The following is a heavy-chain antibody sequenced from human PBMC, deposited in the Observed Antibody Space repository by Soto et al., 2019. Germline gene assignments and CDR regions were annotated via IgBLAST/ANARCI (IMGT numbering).Heavy chain of an antibody. CDR1: GGSISSSSYY. V-gene: IGHV4-39*01. J-gene: IGHJ5*02. CDR2: IYYSGST. CDR3: ARHGVLTAFAH. D-gene: IGHD3-10*01. Sequence: QLQLQESGPGLVKPSETLSLTCTVSGGSISSSSYYWGWIRQPPGKGLEWIGSIYYSGSTYYNPSLKSXXTXPXXTSKNQFSLKLSSVTAADTAVYYCARHGVLTAFAHWGQGTLVTVSS.